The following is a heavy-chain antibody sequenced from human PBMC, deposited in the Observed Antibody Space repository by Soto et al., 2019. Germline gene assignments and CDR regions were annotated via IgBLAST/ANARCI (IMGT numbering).Heavy chain of an antibody. CDR2: ISSSSSTI. D-gene: IGHD1-20*01. CDR3: ARDYVGNWSPRMGMDV. J-gene: IGHJ6*02. Sequence: EVQLVESGGGLVQPGGSLRLSCAASGFTFSSYSMNWVRQAPGKGLEWVSYISSSSSTIYYADSVKGRFTISRDNAKNSLYLQMNSLRDEGTAVYYCARDYVGNWSPRMGMDVWGQGTTVTVSS. CDR1: GFTFSSYS. V-gene: IGHV3-48*02.